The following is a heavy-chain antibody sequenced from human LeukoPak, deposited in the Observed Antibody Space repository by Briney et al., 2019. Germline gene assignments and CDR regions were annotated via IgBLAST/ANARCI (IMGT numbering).Heavy chain of an antibody. CDR3: ARDGGTYFPAAFDI. J-gene: IGHJ3*02. CDR1: GGSISSYY. Sequence: SETLSLTCTVSGGSISSYYWSWIRQPPGKGLEGIGYIYYSGSTNYNPSLKSRVTISVDTSKNQFSLKLSSVTAADTAVYYCARDGGTYFPAAFDIWGQGTMVTVSS. CDR2: IYYSGST. D-gene: IGHD3-16*01. V-gene: IGHV4-59*01.